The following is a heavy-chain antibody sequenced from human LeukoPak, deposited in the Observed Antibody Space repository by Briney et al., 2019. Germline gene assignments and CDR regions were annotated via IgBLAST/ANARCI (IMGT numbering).Heavy chain of an antibody. V-gene: IGHV4-38-2*02. CDR2: IYHSGST. Sequence: PSETLSLTCTVSGYSVSSGYYWGWIRPSPGKGLEWIGSIYHSGSTYYSPSLRSRITISVDTSKNQFSPKLSSVTAADTAVYYCAREDYYDSSGYYLDCWGQGTLVTVSS. CDR3: AREDYYDSSGYYLDC. D-gene: IGHD3-22*01. CDR1: GYSVSSGYY. J-gene: IGHJ4*02.